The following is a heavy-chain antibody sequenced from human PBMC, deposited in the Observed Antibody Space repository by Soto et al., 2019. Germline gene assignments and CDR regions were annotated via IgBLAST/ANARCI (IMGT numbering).Heavy chain of an antibody. J-gene: IGHJ3*02. CDR3: AREGYGGNGDAFDI. CDR1: GGTFSSYT. CDR2: IIPILGIA. Sequence: QVQLVRSGAEVKKPGSSVKVSCKASGGTFSSYTISWVRQAPGQGLEWMGRIIPILGIANYAQKFQGRVTITADKSTSTAYMELSSLRSEDTAVYYCAREGYGGNGDAFDIWGQGTMVTVSS. V-gene: IGHV1-69*08. D-gene: IGHD4-17*01.